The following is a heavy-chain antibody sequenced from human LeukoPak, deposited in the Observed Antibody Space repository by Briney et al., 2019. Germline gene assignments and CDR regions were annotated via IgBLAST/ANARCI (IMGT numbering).Heavy chain of an antibody. CDR1: GGSISSGSYY. Sequence: PSQTLSLTCSVSGGSISSGSYYWSWIRQPAGKGLEWIGRIYSSGSTNYNPSLKSRFTMSVDTSKNQFSLNLSSVTAADTAVYFCARDREWLRFAFDIWGQGTMVTVSS. D-gene: IGHD5-12*01. CDR2: IYSSGST. V-gene: IGHV4-61*02. J-gene: IGHJ3*02. CDR3: ARDREWLRFAFDI.